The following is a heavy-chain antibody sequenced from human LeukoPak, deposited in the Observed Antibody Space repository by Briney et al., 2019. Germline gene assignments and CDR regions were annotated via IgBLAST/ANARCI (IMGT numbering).Heavy chain of an antibody. J-gene: IGHJ5*02. Sequence: GGSLRLSCAASGLTFNSYGMHWVRQAPGKGLEWVGVIWYDGSNKCYADSVKGRFTISRDNSKNTLYLQMNSLRAEDTAVYYCARENRYKYGPFDPWGQGTLVTVSS. CDR3: ARENRYKYGPFDP. CDR2: IWYDGSNK. V-gene: IGHV3-33*01. CDR1: GLTFNSYG. D-gene: IGHD5-18*01.